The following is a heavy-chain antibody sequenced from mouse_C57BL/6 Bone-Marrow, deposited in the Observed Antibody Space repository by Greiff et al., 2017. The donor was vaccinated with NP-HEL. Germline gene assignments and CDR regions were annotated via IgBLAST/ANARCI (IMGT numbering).Heavy chain of an antibody. V-gene: IGHV1-18*01. CDR1: GYTFTDYN. D-gene: IGHD2-1*01. CDR2: INPNNGGT. J-gene: IGHJ1*03. Sequence: EVNLVESGPELVKPGASVKIPCKASGYTFTDYNMDWVKQSHGKSLEWIGDINPNNGGTIYNQKFKGKATLTVDKSSSTAYMELRSLTSEDTAVYYCARDGNYGYFDVWGTGTTVTVSS. CDR3: ARDGNYGYFDV.